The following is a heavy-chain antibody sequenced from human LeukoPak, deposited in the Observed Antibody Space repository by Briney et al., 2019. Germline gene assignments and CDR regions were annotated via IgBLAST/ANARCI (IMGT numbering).Heavy chain of an antibody. Sequence: TSETLSLTCAVYGGSFSGYFWSWIRQPPGKGLEWIGEINHSGSTNYNPSLKSRVTMSVDTSENQFSLRLNSVTAADTAVYYCARGWAVTMVRGVIPFDFWGQGTLVTVSS. CDR3: ARGWAVTMVRGVIPFDF. CDR2: INHSGST. CDR1: GGSFSGYF. V-gene: IGHV4-34*01. D-gene: IGHD3-10*01. J-gene: IGHJ4*02.